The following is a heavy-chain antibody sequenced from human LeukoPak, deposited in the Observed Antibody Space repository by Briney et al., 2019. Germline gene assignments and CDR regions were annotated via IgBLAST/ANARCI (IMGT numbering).Heavy chain of an antibody. CDR3: AKDGYDYYYYYMDV. J-gene: IGHJ6*03. CDR1: GFTFSSYA. Sequence: GGSLRLSCAASGFTFSSYAMSWVRQAPGKGLEWVSAISGSGGSTYYADSVKGRFTISRDNSKNALYLQMNSLRAEDTAVYYCAKDGYDYYYYYMDVWGKGTTVTVSS. CDR2: ISGSGGST. D-gene: IGHD1-1*01. V-gene: IGHV3-23*01.